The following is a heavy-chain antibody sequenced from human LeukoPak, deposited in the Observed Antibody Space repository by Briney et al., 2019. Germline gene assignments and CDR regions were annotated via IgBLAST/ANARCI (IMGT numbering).Heavy chain of an antibody. J-gene: IGHJ6*02. CDR3: ARDFEVRGVMIVGRYYYDAMDV. V-gene: IGHV1-46*01. D-gene: IGHD3-10*01. Sequence: ASVKVSCKAFGYTFTSYYVHWVRQAPGQGLEWMGIINPSGGSSSYAQKFQGRVTMTRNTSTTTVYMELSSLRSEDTAVYYCARDFEVRGVMIVGRYYYDAMDVWGQGTTVTVSS. CDR1: GYTFTSYY. CDR2: INPSGGSS.